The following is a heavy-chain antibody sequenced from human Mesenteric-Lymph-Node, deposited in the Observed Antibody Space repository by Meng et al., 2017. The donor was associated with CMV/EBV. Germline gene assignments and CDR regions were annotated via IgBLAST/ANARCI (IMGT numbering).Heavy chain of an antibody. J-gene: IGHJ4*02. D-gene: IGHD1-1*01. V-gene: IGHV3-7*01. Sequence: GESLKISCAASGFTFSTSWMTWVRQAPGKGLEWVANIKQDGSEKYYGDSVKGRFTISRDNAKNSMYLQMNSLRAEDTAVYYCARYRTTGDYWGQGTTVTVSS. CDR1: GFTFSTSW. CDR2: IKQDGSEK. CDR3: ARYRTTGDY.